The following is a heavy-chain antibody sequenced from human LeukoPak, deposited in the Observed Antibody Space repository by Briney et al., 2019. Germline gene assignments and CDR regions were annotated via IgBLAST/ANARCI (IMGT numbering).Heavy chain of an antibody. Sequence: PGGSLRLSCTASGFPFSTYAMNWVRQAPGKGLEWVSAISGSGGSTYYADSVKGRFTISRDNSKNTLYLQMNSLRAEDTAVYYCAKDHGSSEGFYNWFDPWGQGTLVTVSS. CDR2: ISGSGGST. CDR3: AKDHGSSEGFYNWFDP. J-gene: IGHJ5*02. D-gene: IGHD6-6*01. CDR1: GFPFSTYA. V-gene: IGHV3-23*01.